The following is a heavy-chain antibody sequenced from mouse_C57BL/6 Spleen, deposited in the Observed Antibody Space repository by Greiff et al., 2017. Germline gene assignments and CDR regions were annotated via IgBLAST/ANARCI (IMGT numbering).Heavy chain of an antibody. CDR1: GFTFTDYY. CDR2: IRNKANGSTT. V-gene: IGHV7-3*01. Sequence: EVKLLESGGGLVQPGGSLSLSCAASGFTFTDYYMSWVRQPPGKALEWLGCIRNKANGSTTEYSASVKGRITISRDNSTSILYLQMNALRAEYSATYYCASHGDSSSYGAMDYWGQGTSVTVSS. J-gene: IGHJ4*01. CDR3: ASHGDSSSYGAMDY. D-gene: IGHD3-2*02.